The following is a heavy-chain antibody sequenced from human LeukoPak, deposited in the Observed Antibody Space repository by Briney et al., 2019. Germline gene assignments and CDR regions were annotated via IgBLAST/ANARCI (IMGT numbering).Heavy chain of an antibody. CDR2: ISASGGST. J-gene: IGHJ5*02. CDR3: AKGSSAWYGWFDP. V-gene: IGHV3-23*01. Sequence: GGSLRLPCGASGFTFSSYVLSWARQAPGKGLEWVSGISASGGSTYYADSVKGRFTISRDNSKNTVYLQMNSLTAEDTAVYYCAKGSSAWYGWFDPWGQGTLVTVSS. CDR1: GFTFSSYV. D-gene: IGHD6-19*01.